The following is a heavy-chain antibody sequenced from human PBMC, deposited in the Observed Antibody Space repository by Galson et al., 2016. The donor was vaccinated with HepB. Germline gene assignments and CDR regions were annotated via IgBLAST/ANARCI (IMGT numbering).Heavy chain of an antibody. CDR2: ISGSGDIT. CDR3: AKSEVVVVAAHQV. D-gene: IGHD2-15*01. Sequence: SLRLSCAASGFSFSRRAMNWVRQAPGKGLQWVSSISGSGDITYSAESVKSRFTIPRDNSKSTLYLQMDSLRVEDTAVYYCAKSEVVVVAAHQVWGQGTLVTVSS. J-gene: IGHJ4*02. V-gene: IGHV3-23*01. CDR1: GFSFSRRA.